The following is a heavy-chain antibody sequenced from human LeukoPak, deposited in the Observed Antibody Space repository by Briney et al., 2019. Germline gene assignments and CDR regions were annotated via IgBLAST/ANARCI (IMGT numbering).Heavy chain of an antibody. D-gene: IGHD5-24*01. V-gene: IGHV4-34*01. CDR1: GGSFSGYY. CDR2: INHSGST. CDR3: ARWVKRWLQFWWFDP. J-gene: IGHJ5*02. Sequence: SETLSLTCAVYGGSFSGYYWSWIRQPPGKGLEWIGEINHSGSTNYNPSLTSRGTISVDTSKNQFSLKLSSVTAADTAVYYCARWVKRWLQFWWFDPWGQGTLVTVSS.